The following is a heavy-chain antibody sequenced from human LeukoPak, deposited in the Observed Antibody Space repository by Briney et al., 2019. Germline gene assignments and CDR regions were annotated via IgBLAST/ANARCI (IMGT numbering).Heavy chain of an antibody. CDR2: ISAYNGNT. V-gene: IGHV1-18*04. J-gene: IGHJ4*02. CDR3: ARVTAARGYFDY. Sequence: ASVKVSCKASGYTFISYGISWVRQAPGQGLEWMGWISAYNGNTNYAQKLQGRVTMTTDTSTSTAYMELSRLRSDDTAVYYCARVTAARGYFDYWGQGTLVTVSS. CDR1: GYTFISYG. D-gene: IGHD6-6*01.